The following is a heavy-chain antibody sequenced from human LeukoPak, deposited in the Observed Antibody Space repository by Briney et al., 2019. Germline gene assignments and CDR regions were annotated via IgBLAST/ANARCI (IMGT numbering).Heavy chain of an antibody. J-gene: IGHJ4*02. D-gene: IGHD2-2*01. CDR1: GFTFSSYS. CDR2: ISSRSSTI. Sequence: SGGSLRLSCAASGFTFSSYSMNWVRQAPGKGLEWVSYISSRSSTIYYADSVKGRFTISRDNAKNSLYLQMNSLRAEDAAVYYCARDPVVVVPAAMSDYWGQGTLVTVSS. V-gene: IGHV3-48*01. CDR3: ARDPVVVVPAAMSDY.